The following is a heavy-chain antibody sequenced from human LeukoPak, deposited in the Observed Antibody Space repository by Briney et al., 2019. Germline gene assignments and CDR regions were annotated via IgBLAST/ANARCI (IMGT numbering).Heavy chain of an antibody. V-gene: IGHV3-48*04. CDR2: ISSSSSTI. Sequence: GGSLRLSCAASGFTFSDYSMNWVRQAPGKGLEWVSYISSSSSTIYYADSVKGRFTISRDNAKNSLYLQMSSLRAEDTAVYYCARDRWLQYFDYWGQGNLVTVSS. D-gene: IGHD5-24*01. CDR1: GFTFSDYS. CDR3: ARDRWLQYFDY. J-gene: IGHJ4*02.